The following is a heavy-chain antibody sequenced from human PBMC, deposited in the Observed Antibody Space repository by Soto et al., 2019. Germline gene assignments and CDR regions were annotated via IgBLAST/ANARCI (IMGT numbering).Heavy chain of an antibody. Sequence: PSQTLSLTCAISGDSVSSNSAAWNWIRQSPTRGLEWLGRTYYRSKWYNDYAVSVKSRITINPDTSKNQFSLQLNSVTPEDTAVYYCARDGDSSGDNWFDPWGQGTLVTVSS. CDR2: TYYRSKWYN. J-gene: IGHJ5*02. D-gene: IGHD6-25*01. CDR3: ARDGDSSGDNWFDP. V-gene: IGHV6-1*01. CDR1: GDSVSSNSAA.